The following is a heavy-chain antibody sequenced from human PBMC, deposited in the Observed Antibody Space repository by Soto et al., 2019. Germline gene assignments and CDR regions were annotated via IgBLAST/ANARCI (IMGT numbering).Heavy chain of an antibody. Sequence: QVQLVESGGGVVQPGRSLRLSCAASGFTFSSYGRHWVRQAPGKGLEWVAVIWYDGSNKYYADSVKGRFTISRDNSKNTLYLQMNSLRAEDTAVYYCARPGVGATSFDYWGQGTLVTVSS. CDR2: IWYDGSNK. D-gene: IGHD1-26*01. J-gene: IGHJ4*02. V-gene: IGHV3-33*01. CDR3: ARPGVGATSFDY. CDR1: GFTFSSYG.